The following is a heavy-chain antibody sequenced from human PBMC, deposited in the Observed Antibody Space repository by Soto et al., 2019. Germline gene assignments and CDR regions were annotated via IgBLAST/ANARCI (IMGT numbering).Heavy chain of an antibody. CDR1: GFSLSTSGVG. Sequence: QITLKESGPPLVKPTQTLTLTCTFSGFSLSTSGVGVGWIRQPPGKALEWLALIYWNDDKRYSPSLKSRLTITKDTSKNQVVLTMTNMDPVDTATYYCAHSASTYYYDSSFDYWGQGTLVTVSS. V-gene: IGHV2-5*01. D-gene: IGHD3-22*01. CDR3: AHSASTYYYDSSFDY. CDR2: IYWNDDK. J-gene: IGHJ4*02.